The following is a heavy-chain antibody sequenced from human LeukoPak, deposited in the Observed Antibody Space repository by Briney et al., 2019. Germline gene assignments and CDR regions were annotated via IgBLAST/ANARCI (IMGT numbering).Heavy chain of an antibody. V-gene: IGHV3-21*01. CDR1: GFTFSSYS. Sequence: GGSLRLSCAASGFTFSSYSMNWVRQAPGKGLEWVSSISSSSSYIYYADSVKGRFAISRDNAKNSLYLQMNSLRAEDTAVYYCARTGWPAAYYFDYWGQGTLVTVSS. CDR3: ARTGWPAAYYFDY. CDR2: ISSSSSYI. J-gene: IGHJ4*02. D-gene: IGHD6-19*01.